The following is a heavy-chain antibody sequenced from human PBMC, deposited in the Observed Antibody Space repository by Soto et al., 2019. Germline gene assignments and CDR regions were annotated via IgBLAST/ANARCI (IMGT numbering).Heavy chain of an antibody. CDR1: GFTFSSYA. CDR2: ISYDGSNK. Sequence: QVQLVESGGGVVQPGRSLSLSCGASGFTFSSYAMHWVRQAAGKGLEWVAVISYDGSNKYYADSVKGRFTISRDNSKNTLYLQMNSLRAEDTAVYYCARDILLTMIVVVTYGVDYWGQGTLVTVSS. J-gene: IGHJ4*02. D-gene: IGHD3-22*01. CDR3: ARDILLTMIVVVTYGVDY. V-gene: IGHV3-30-3*01.